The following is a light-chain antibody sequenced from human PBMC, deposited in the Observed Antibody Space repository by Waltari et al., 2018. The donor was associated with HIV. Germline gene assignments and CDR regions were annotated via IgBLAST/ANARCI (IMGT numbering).Light chain of an antibody. V-gene: IGLV10-54*01. CDR1: DKNVGHEG. J-gene: IGLJ3*02. CDR2: RGG. CDR3: SAWDSSLSEWV. Sequence: AGLTQPSSVSKGLQQNVTLTCTGNDKNVGHEGAGWLLRHEGHPPEVLSYRGGARPGGTAHKYFASRSGNTASLTITGLQVDDEAVDYCSAWDSSLSEWVFGGGTKLTVL.